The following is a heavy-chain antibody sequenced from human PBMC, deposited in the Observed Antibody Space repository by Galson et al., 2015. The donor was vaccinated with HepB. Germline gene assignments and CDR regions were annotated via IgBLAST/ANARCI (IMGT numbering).Heavy chain of an antibody. CDR1: GFTFSSYS. CDR3: ARVGYCSSTSCYIRLYYYYGMDV. D-gene: IGHD2-2*02. CDR2: ISSSSSTI. Sequence: SLRLSCAASGFTFSSYSMNWVRQAPGKGLEWVSYISSSSSTIYYADSVKGRFTISRDNAKNSLYLQMNSLRAEDTAVYYCARVGYCSSTSCYIRLYYYYGMDVWGQGTTVTVSS. V-gene: IGHV3-48*04. J-gene: IGHJ6*02.